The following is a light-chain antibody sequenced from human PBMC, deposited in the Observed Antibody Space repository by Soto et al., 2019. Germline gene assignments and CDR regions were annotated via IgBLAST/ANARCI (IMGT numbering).Light chain of an antibody. CDR2: AAS. CDR1: QSISSY. Sequence: DIQMTRSPSSLSASGGDRVTTTCRASQSISSYLNWYQQKPGKAPKLLIYAASSLQSGVPSRFSGSGSGTDFTLTISSLQPEDFATYYCQQSYSTPWTFGQGTKVEIK. CDR3: QQSYSTPWT. V-gene: IGKV1-39*01. J-gene: IGKJ1*01.